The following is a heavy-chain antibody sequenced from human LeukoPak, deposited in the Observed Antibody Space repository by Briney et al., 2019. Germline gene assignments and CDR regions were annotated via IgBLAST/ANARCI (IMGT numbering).Heavy chain of an antibody. J-gene: IGHJ4*02. CDR2: IYYSGST. Sequence: PSETLSLTCTVSGGSISSSSYYWGWIRQPPGKGLEWIGSIYYSGSTYYNPSLKSRVTISVDTSKNQFSLKLSSVTAADTAVYYCARQTGKKYCSGGSCYSGPDYWVQGTLVTVSS. V-gene: IGHV4-39*01. D-gene: IGHD2-15*01. CDR3: ARQTGKKYCSGGSCYSGPDY. CDR1: GGSISSSSYY.